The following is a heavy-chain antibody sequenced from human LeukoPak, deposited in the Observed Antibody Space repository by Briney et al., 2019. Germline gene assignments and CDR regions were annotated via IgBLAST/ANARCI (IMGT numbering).Heavy chain of an antibody. Sequence: GTSLRLSCAASGFTFSSYGMHWVRQAPGKGLEWVATIWYDGSHEYYGDSVKGRFSISRDNSKDTLDLGMNSLRAEDTAVYFCARDHSRLPLIWYFDLWGRGTLVTVSS. J-gene: IGHJ2*01. V-gene: IGHV3-33*01. CDR3: ARDHSRLPLIWYFDL. D-gene: IGHD2-21*01. CDR1: GFTFSSYG. CDR2: IWYDGSHE.